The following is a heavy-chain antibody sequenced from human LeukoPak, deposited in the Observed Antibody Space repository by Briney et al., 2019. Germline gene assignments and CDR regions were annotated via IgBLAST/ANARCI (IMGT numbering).Heavy chain of an antibody. CDR1: GFTFSSYA. CDR2: ISYDGSNK. CDR3: AKVPGYSSGWYPGY. V-gene: IGHV3-30-3*01. J-gene: IGHJ4*02. Sequence: PGRSLRLSCAASGFTFSSYAMHWVRQAPGKGLEWVAVISYDGSNKYYADSVKGRFTISRDNSKNTLYLQMNSLRAEDTAVYYCAKVPGYSSGWYPGYWGQGTLVTVSS. D-gene: IGHD6-19*01.